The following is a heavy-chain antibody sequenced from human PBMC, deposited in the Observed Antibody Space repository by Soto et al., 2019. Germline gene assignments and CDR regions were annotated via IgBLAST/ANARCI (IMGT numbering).Heavy chain of an antibody. D-gene: IGHD3-3*01. CDR3: ARGNRVTVFGVVRPYYGMDV. Sequence: KTSETLSLTCAVYRGSFSEYYWSWIRQPPGKGLESIGEITHTGSTNYSPSLKGRVTISVDMSKNQFSLKLSSVTAADTAVYYCARGNRVTVFGVVRPYYGMDVWGQGTTVTVS. CDR2: ITHTGST. J-gene: IGHJ6*02. V-gene: IGHV4-34*01. CDR1: RGSFSEYY.